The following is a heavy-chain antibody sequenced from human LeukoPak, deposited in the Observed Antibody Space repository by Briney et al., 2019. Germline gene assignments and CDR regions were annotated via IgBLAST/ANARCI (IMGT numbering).Heavy chain of an antibody. CDR2: INHSGST. CDR1: GGSFSGYY. Sequence: SETLSLTCAVYGGSFSGYYWSWIRQPPGKGLEWIGEINHSGSTNYNPSLKSRVTISVDTSKNQFSLRLSSVTAADTAVYYCARGLGGYDLPPWGQGTLVTVSS. J-gene: IGHJ5*02. D-gene: IGHD1-14*01. V-gene: IGHV4-34*01. CDR3: ARGLGGYDLPP.